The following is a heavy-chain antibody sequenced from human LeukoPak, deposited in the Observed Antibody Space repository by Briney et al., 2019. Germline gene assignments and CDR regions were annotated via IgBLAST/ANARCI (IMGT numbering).Heavy chain of an antibody. CDR1: GFTVSRNY. J-gene: IGHJ3*02. Sequence: PARSLTLASALYGFTVSRNYMTWDRQAPRKLLEWVSVIFGGGTTYYADSVKGRFTISRDNSKNTQYLQMNNLRAGDTAVYYCAPGGNEAFYIWGQGTMVTVSS. V-gene: IGHV3-53*01. D-gene: IGHD4-23*01. CDR2: IFGGGTT. CDR3: APGGNEAFYI.